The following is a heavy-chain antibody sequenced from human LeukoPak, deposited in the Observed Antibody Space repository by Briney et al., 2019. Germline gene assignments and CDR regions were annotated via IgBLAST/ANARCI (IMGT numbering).Heavy chain of an antibody. V-gene: IGHV4-34*01. CDR2: INHSGST. J-gene: IGHJ4*02. CDR3: ARRGYDSSGYSYDDY. Sequence: TSETLSLTCAVYGGSFSGYYWSWIRQPPGKGLEWIGEINHSGSTNYNPSLKSRVTISVDTSKNQFSLKLSSVTAADTAVYYCARRGYDSSGYSYDDYWGQGTLVTVSS. CDR1: GGSFSGYY. D-gene: IGHD3-22*01.